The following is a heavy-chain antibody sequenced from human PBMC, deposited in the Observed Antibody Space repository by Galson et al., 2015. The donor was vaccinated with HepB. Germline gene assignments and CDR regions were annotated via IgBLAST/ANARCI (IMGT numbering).Heavy chain of an antibody. CDR1: GFTFSSYG. D-gene: IGHD3-9*01. V-gene: IGHV3-30*18. CDR3: AKDPAALRYFDWQT. J-gene: IGHJ5*02. CDR2: ISYDGSNK. Sequence: SLRLSCAASGFTFSSYGMHWVRQAPGKGLEWVAVISYDGSNKYYADSVKGRFTISRDNSKNTLYLQMNSLRAEDTAVYYCAKDPAALRYFDWQTWGQGTLVTVSS.